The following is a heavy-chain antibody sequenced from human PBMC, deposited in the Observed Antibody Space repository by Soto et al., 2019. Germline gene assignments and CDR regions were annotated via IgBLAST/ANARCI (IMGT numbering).Heavy chain of an antibody. CDR3: AKGVAVGFHFGSSTDRGFDP. J-gene: IGHJ5*02. D-gene: IGHD6-6*01. CDR1: GITFSNYA. Sequence: GGSLRLSCAASGITFSNYAMSWVRQAPGKGLEWVSIISGSGGTTYHADSVKDRFTISRDNSKNTLYLQMNSLRAEDTAVYYCAKGVAVGFHFGSSTDRGFDPWGQGTLVTVSS. V-gene: IGHV3-23*01. CDR2: ISGSGGTT.